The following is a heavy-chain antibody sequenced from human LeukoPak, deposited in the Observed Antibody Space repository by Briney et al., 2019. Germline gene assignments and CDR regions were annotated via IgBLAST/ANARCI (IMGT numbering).Heavy chain of an antibody. Sequence: SQTLSLTCTVSGGSISRGGYYWSWIRQHPGKGLEWIGYIYYSGSTYYNPSLKSRVTISVDTSKNQFSLKLSSVTAADTAVYYCARDLGSNGNWFDPWGQGTLVTVSS. D-gene: IGHD2-8*01. CDR2: IYYSGST. CDR3: ARDLGSNGNWFDP. V-gene: IGHV4-31*03. CDR1: GGSISRGGYY. J-gene: IGHJ5*02.